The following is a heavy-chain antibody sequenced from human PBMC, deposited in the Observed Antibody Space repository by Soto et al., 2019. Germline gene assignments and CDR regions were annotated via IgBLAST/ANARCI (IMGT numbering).Heavy chain of an antibody. D-gene: IGHD3-10*01. Sequence: LALTCNVSGGSISSAGYYSSWIRQHPGKGLEGIGYIYYSGSTYYNPSLKSRVTISVDTSKNQFSLKLSSVTAADTAVYYCARARRVITMVRGVIRMGWFDPWGQGTLVTVS. V-gene: IGHV4-31*03. J-gene: IGHJ5*02. CDR2: IYYSGST. CDR3: ARARRVITMVRGVIRMGWFDP. CDR1: GGSISSAGYY.